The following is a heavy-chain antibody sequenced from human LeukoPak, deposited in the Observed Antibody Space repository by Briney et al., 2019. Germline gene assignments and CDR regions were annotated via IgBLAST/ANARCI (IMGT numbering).Heavy chain of an antibody. V-gene: IGHV4-59*01. J-gene: IGHJ4*02. CDR2: IYYTGTT. D-gene: IGHD3-3*01. CDR3: ARTGIWSGYYTFDY. Sequence: SETLSLTCTVSGGSISRYYWSWLRQPPGEGLEWLGYIYYTGTTNYNPSLKTRVTMSVDTSKNQFSLKLSSVTTADTAVYYCARTGIWSGYYTFDYWGQGSLVTVSS. CDR1: GGSISRYY.